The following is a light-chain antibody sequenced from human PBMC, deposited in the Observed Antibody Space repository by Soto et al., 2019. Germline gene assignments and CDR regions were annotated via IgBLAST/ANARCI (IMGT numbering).Light chain of an antibody. J-gene: IGKJ2*01. CDR3: QQYGSSPPYT. V-gene: IGKV3-20*01. CDR2: GSS. Sequence: EVVLTQSPGTLSLSPGERASLSCRASQSVSNNYLAWYQPKPGQSPKLLVFGSSDRATGIPDRFSGSGSGTDFPLTISRLEPEDFAVYYCQQYGSSPPYTFGEGTNLEIK. CDR1: QSVSNNY.